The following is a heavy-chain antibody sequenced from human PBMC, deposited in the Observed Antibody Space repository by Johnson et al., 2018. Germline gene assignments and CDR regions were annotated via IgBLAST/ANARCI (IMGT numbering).Heavy chain of an antibody. CDR1: GGSFSGYY. CDR3: ARGKPLRYSYGTYYYYGMDV. V-gene: IGHV4-34*01. CDR2: INHSGST. Sequence: QVQLQQWGAGLLKPSETLSLTCAVYGGSFSGYYWSWIRQPPGKGLEWIGEINHSGSTNYNPSLKSRVTISVDTSKNQFSLKLSSVTAAATAVYSWARGKPLRYSYGTYYYYGMDVWGQGTTVTVSS. D-gene: IGHD5-18*01. J-gene: IGHJ6*02.